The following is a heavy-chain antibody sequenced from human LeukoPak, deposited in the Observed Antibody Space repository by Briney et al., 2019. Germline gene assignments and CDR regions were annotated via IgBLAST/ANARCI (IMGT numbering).Heavy chain of an antibody. CDR3: AKDEGQLAPARKAGAFDI. Sequence: GGSLRLSCAASGFTFSSYAMSWVRQAPGKGLEWVSAISGSGGSTYYADSVKGRFTISRDNSKNTLYLQMNSLRAEDTAVCYCAKDEGQLAPARKAGAFDIWGQGTMVTVSS. J-gene: IGHJ3*02. CDR1: GFTFSSYA. CDR2: ISGSGGST. D-gene: IGHD6-13*01. V-gene: IGHV3-23*01.